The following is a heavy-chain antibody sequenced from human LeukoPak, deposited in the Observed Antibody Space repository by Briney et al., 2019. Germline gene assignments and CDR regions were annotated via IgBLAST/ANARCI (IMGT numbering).Heavy chain of an antibody. J-gene: IGHJ6*02. CDR1: GFTFSSYA. CDR2: ISGSGGST. Sequence: TGGSLRLSCAASGFTFSSYAMSWVRQAPGKGLEWVSAISGSGGSTYYADSVKGQFTISRDNSKNTLYLQMNSLRAEDTAVYYCAKVTQQQLVRQYYYYGMDVWGQGTTVTVSS. CDR3: AKVTQQQLVRQYYYYGMDV. V-gene: IGHV3-23*01. D-gene: IGHD6-13*01.